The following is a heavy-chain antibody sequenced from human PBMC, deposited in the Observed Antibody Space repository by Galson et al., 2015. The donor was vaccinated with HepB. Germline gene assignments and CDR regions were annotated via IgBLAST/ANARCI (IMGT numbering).Heavy chain of an antibody. CDR2: ISSSGTV. D-gene: IGHD3-3*01. J-gene: IGHJ6*03. Sequence: SLRLSCAASGFTFSSSWMSWVRQAPGKGLEWVSSISSSGTVYYADSLKGRSTISRDNAKNSLDLQVNSLRAEDTAVYYCARDLFAVSPPPTNYMDVWGTGTTVTVSS. CDR1: GFTFSSSW. CDR3: ARDLFAVSPPPTNYMDV. V-gene: IGHV3-21*01.